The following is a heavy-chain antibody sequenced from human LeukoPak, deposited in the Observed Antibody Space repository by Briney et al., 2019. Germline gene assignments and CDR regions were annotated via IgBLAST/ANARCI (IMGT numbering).Heavy chain of an antibody. V-gene: IGHV4-30-2*02. D-gene: IGHD6-19*01. CDR3: ARPNSSGWAVGWFDP. CDR1: GGSISSGGYY. CDR2: IYHSGST. J-gene: IGHJ5*02. Sequence: SETLSLTCTVSGGSISSGGYYWSWIRQPPGKGLEWIGYIYHSGSTYYNPSLKSRVTISVDTSKNQFSLKLSSVTAADTAVYYCARPNSSGWAVGWFDPWGQGTLVTVSS.